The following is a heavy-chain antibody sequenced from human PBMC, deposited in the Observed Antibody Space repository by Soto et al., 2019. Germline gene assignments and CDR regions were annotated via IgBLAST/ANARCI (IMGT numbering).Heavy chain of an antibody. CDR1: GGSVSNKTYY. V-gene: IGHV4-61*01. CDR2: VYYSGTT. J-gene: IGHJ4*02. D-gene: IGHD4-17*01. CDR3: ARTTAVPNTLRSRYFFDY. Sequence: SETLSLTCSVSGGSVSNKTYYWSWIRQPPGKRREGIGYVYYSGTTNYNPSLNSRVTISVDLSKNQFSLRLSSVTTADTALYYCARTTAVPNTLRSRYFFDYWGQGTLVTVSS.